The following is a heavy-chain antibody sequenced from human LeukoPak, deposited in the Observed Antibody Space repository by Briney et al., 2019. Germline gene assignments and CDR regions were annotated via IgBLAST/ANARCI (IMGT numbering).Heavy chain of an antibody. CDR1: GFTFSSYG. V-gene: IGHV3-33*01. D-gene: IGHD6-13*01. CDR2: IWYDGSNK. CDR3: ARDGRRAAAGFPTDY. Sequence: GGSLRLSCAASGFTFSSYGMHWVRQAPGKGLEWVAVIWYDGSNKYYADSVKGRFTISRDNSKNTLYLQMNSLRAEDTAVYYCARDGRRAAAGFPTDYWGQGTLVTVSS. J-gene: IGHJ4*02.